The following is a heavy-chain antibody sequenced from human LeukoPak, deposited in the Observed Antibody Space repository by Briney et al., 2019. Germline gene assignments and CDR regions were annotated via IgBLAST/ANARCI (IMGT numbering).Heavy chain of an antibody. D-gene: IGHD6-13*01. V-gene: IGHV4-61*10. CDR2: IYYNGST. Sequence: SQTLSLTCTVSGGSISSGSYYWSWIRQPAGKGLEWIGYIYYNGSTNYNPSLKSRVTMSVDTSKNQFSLKLSSVTAADTAIYYCARSGIAAAEWFDPWGQGTLLTVSS. CDR1: GGSISSGSYY. J-gene: IGHJ5*02. CDR3: ARSGIAAAEWFDP.